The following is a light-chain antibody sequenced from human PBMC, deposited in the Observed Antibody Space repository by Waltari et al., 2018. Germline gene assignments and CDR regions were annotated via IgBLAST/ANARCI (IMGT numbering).Light chain of an antibody. CDR2: AAS. V-gene: IGKV3-20*01. CDR1: QSISRT. J-gene: IGKJ1*01. Sequence: EIVLTQSPGTLSLSPGERATLSCRASQSISRTLVWYQKKPGQAPRLLIYAASTRATGIPDRFSGSGSGTEFSLTISRLEPEDFAVYYCQHYLRLPVTFGQGTKVEIK. CDR3: QHYLRLPVT.